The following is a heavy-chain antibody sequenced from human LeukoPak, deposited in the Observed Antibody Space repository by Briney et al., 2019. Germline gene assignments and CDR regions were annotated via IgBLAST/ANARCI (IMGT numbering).Heavy chain of an antibody. V-gene: IGHV4-4*07. Sequence: SETLSLTCAVSGGSISGYYWTWILQSAGRGLEFIVRIHFAGGTNYNPSLGSRLTLSIDPSKNQISLWLSSVTAADAAVYYCARDSPEGYSHGHRYYNMDVWAKGPRSPSP. D-gene: IGHD6-13*01. CDR3: ARDSPEGYSHGHRYYNMDV. CDR1: GGSISGYY. J-gene: IGHJ6*03. CDR2: IHFAGGT.